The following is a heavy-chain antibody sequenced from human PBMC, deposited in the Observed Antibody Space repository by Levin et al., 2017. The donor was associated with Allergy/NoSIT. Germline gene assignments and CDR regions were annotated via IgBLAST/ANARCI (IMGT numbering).Heavy chain of an antibody. V-gene: IGHV4-59*08. Sequence: GALRLSCTVSGGSISSFYWSWIRQPPGKNLEWRGEREERGRREEKRERKCRVTISVDTSKNQLSLRLRSVTAADTAVYYCARHHANYDYAWGPDACDTWGQGTLVTVSS. J-gene: IGHJ5*02. CDR1: GGSISSFY. CDR2: REERGRR. CDR3: ARHHANYDYAWGPDACDT. D-gene: IGHD3-16*01.